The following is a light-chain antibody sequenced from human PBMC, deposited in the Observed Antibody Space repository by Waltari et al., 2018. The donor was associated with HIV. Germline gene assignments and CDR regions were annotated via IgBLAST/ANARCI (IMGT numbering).Light chain of an antibody. CDR3: MQATAFPWT. V-gene: IGKV2-24*01. J-gene: IGKJ1*01. CDR2: QIS. Sequence: DVVLTQAPLASPVTLGQTASISCKSSQSLVHSDGNTYLTWLHQRPGLPPSRLISQISKRFSGVPDRFTGGGAGTDFTLNITKLEGDYFGLYYCMQATAFPWTFGQGTKVEVK. CDR1: QSLVHSDGNTY.